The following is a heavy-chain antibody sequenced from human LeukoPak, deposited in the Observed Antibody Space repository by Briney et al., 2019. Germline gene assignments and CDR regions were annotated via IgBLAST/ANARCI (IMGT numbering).Heavy chain of an antibody. CDR1: GYSFTSYW. V-gene: IGHV5-51*01. CDR2: IYPGDSDT. CDR3: ARPRRASGSTIPPDY. D-gene: IGHD5-12*01. Sequence: GESLKISCKGSGYSFTSYWIGWVRQMPGKGLEWMGTIYPGDSDTRYSPSFQGQVTISADKSISTAYLQWSSLKASDTDMYYCARPRRASGSTIPPDYWGQGTLVTVSS. J-gene: IGHJ4*02.